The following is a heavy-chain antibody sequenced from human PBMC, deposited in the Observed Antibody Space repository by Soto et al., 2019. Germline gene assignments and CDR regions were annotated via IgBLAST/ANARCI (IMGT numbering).Heavy chain of an antibody. V-gene: IGHV3-7*01. CDR1: GFSFSNSW. Sequence: GSLRLSCAASGFSFSNSWMTWVRQAPGKGLEWVANLKEDGSEKYYVDSVKGRFTISRDNAKNSLYLQMTGLRAEDTAVYYCTRDASRDSSARGWFDPWGPGTLVTVSS. J-gene: IGHJ5*02. CDR2: LKEDGSEK. CDR3: TRDASRDSSARGWFDP. D-gene: IGHD6-13*01.